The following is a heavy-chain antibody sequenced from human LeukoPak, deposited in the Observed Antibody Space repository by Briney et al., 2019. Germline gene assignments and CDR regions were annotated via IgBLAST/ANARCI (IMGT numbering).Heavy chain of an antibody. V-gene: IGHV3-11*06. J-gene: IGHJ4*02. D-gene: IGHD4-17*01. Sequence: GGSLRLSCAASGFTFSDYYMSWIRQAPGKGLEWVAYISSSSSYTNNADSVEGRFTISRDNAKNSLYLQMNSLRAEDTAVYYCARIGASVTTCDYWGQGTLVTVSS. CDR1: GFTFSDYY. CDR2: ISSSSSYT. CDR3: ARIGASVTTCDY.